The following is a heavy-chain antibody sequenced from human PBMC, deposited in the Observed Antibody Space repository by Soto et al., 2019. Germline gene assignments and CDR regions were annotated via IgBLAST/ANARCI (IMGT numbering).Heavy chain of an antibody. CDR1: GYTFTGYY. J-gene: IGHJ5*02. CDR2: INPNSGGT. V-gene: IGHV1-2*04. Sequence: ASVKVSCKASGYTFTGYYMHWVRQAPGQGLEWMGWINPNSGGTNYAQKFQGWVTMTRDTSISTAYMELSRLRSDDTAVYYCARGARTHIVVVVAATLWWFDPWGQGTLVTVSS. CDR3: ARGARTHIVVVVAATLWWFDP. D-gene: IGHD2-15*01.